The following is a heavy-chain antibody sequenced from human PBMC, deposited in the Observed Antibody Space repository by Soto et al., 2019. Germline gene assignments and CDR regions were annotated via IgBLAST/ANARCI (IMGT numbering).Heavy chain of an antibody. Sequence: AISGSGGSTYYADSVKGRFTISRDNSKNTLYLQMNSLRAEDTAVYYCAKDPYDSSGYPENWFDPWGQGTLVTVSS. D-gene: IGHD3-22*01. V-gene: IGHV3-23*01. CDR3: AKDPYDSSGYPENWFDP. J-gene: IGHJ5*02. CDR2: ISGSGGST.